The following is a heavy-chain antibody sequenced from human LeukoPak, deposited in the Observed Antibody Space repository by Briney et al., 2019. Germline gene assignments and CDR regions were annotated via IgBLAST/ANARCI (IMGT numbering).Heavy chain of an antibody. V-gene: IGHV1-46*01. Sequence: ASVKVSCKASGYTFTSYYMHWVRQAPGQGLEWMGIINPSGGSTSYAQKFQGRVTMTRDTSTSTVYMELSSLSSEDTAVYYCARIYGDVRVGYYFDYWGQGTLVTVSS. D-gene: IGHD4-17*01. CDR3: ARIYGDVRVGYYFDY. CDR1: GYTFTSYY. J-gene: IGHJ4*02. CDR2: INPSGGST.